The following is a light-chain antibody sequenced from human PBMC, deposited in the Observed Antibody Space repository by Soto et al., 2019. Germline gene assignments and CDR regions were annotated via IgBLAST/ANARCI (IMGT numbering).Light chain of an antibody. CDR1: NIGSKS. CDR2: YDS. CDR3: QVWDSSSDHVV. Sequence: SYELTQPTSVSVAPGKTARITCGGNNIGSKSVHWYQQKPGQAPVLVIYYDSDRPSGIPERFSGSNSGNTATLTISRVEAGDEADDYCQVWDSSSDHVVFGGGTQLTVL. J-gene: IGLJ2*01. V-gene: IGLV3-21*04.